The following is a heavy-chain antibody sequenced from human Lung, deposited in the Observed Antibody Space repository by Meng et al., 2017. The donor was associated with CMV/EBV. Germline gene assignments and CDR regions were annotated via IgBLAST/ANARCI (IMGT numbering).Heavy chain of an antibody. D-gene: IGHD2-2*02. CDR3: ARDMDYTSAAYDY. J-gene: IGHJ4*02. CDR2: MTTSGNSI. Sequence: GGSLRLXCVVSGFNLRDYEVNWVRQAPGKGLEWVAYMTTSGNSIHYAASVRGRFTISRDNAQNSFFLHMDSLRVEDTAVYYCARDMDYTSAAYDYWVQGTXVTVSS. CDR1: GFNLRDYE. V-gene: IGHV3-48*03.